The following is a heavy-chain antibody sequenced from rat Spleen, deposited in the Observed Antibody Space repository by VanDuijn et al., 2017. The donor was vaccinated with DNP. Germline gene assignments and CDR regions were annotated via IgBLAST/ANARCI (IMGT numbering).Heavy chain of an antibody. Sequence: EVQLVESGGGLVQPGRSMKLSCAASGFTFSNYYMAWVRQAPTKGLEWVATITYDGGSTSYRDSVKGRFTISRDNAKSTLYLQMNSLRSEDTATYYCTRETPFDYWGQGVMVTVSS. CDR2: ITYDGGST. CDR1: GFTFSNYY. V-gene: IGHV5-20*01. J-gene: IGHJ2*01. CDR3: TRETPFDY.